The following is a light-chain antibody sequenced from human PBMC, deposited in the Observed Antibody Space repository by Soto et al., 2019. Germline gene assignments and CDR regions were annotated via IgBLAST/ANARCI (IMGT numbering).Light chain of an antibody. CDR1: QSISRY. Sequence: DIQMTQSPSSLSASVGDTVTITCRASQSISRYLNWYQQKPGKAPNLLIYGATSLQSGVPSRFSGSGSATDFTLTISSLQPEDFATYYCQQSYSTSSYTFGQGTKVDIK. J-gene: IGKJ2*01. V-gene: IGKV1-39*01. CDR3: QQSYSTSSYT. CDR2: GAT.